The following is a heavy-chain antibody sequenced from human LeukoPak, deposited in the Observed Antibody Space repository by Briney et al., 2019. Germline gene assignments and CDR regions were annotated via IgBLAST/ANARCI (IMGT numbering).Heavy chain of an antibody. D-gene: IGHD3-3*02. Sequence: PGGSLRLSCAASGFIFGGYAMHWVRQAPGKGLQWLAVISYDGGKTYYADSVEGRFTISRDNSKSTVYLEINSLRSEHTPIYYCARRFNHFLSGSQLEYWGHGTLVTVSS. CDR1: GFIFGGYA. V-gene: IGHV3-30-3*01. J-gene: IGHJ4*03. CDR3: ARRFNHFLSGSQLEY. CDR2: ISYDGGKT.